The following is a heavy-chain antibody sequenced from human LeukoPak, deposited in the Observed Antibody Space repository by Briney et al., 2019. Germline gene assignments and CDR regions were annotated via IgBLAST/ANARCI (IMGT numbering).Heavy chain of an antibody. D-gene: IGHD3-22*01. Sequence: ASVKVSCKASGYTFTSYYMHWVRQAPGQGLEWMGIINPSGGSTSYAQKFQGRVTMTRDTSTSTVYMELSRLRSEDTAVYYCARVDSSGYYYLWGQGTLVTVSS. V-gene: IGHV1-46*01. CDR1: GYTFTSYY. CDR2: INPSGGST. CDR3: ARVDSSGYYYL. J-gene: IGHJ5*02.